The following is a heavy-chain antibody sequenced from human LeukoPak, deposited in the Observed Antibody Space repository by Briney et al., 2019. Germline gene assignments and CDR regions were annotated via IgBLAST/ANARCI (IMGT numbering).Heavy chain of an antibody. V-gene: IGHV4-30-4*08. J-gene: IGHJ5*02. CDR2: IYYSGST. Sequence: SQTLSLTCTVSGGSISSGDYYWSWIRQPPGKGLEWIGYIYYSGSTYYNPSLKSRVTISVDTSKNQFSLKLSSVTAGDTAAYYCGRAVVVPAAIILDPWGEGTLVTVSS. CDR3: GRAVVVPAAIILDP. D-gene: IGHD2-2*01. CDR1: GGSISSGDYY.